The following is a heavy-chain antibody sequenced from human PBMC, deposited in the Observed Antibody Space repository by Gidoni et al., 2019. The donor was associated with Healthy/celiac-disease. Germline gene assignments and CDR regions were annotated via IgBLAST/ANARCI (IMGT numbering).Heavy chain of an antibody. CDR2: IIPILGIA. D-gene: IGHD2-8*02. J-gene: IGHJ5*02. CDR3: ARAYCTGGVCYRGWFDP. CDR1: GGTFSSYT. Sequence: QVQLVQSGAEVKKPGSSVKVSCKASGGTFSSYTISWVRQAPGQGLEWMGRIIPILGIANYAQKFQGRVTITADKSTSTAYMELSSLRSEDTAVYYCARAYCTGGVCYRGWFDPWGQGTLVTVSS. V-gene: IGHV1-69*02.